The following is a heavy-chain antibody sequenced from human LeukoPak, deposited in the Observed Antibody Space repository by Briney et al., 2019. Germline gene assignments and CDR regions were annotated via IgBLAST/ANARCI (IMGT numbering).Heavy chain of an antibody. CDR2: IYPGDSDT. CDR3: ARSKVARLFRGNWFDP. CDR1: GYSFTSYW. Sequence: GESLKISCKGSGYSFTSYWIGWVRQMPGKGLEWMGIIYPGDSDTRYSPSFQGQVTISADKSISTAYLQWSSLKASDTAMYYCARSKVARLFRGNWFDPWGQGTLVTISS. J-gene: IGHJ5*02. V-gene: IGHV5-51*01. D-gene: IGHD3-10*01.